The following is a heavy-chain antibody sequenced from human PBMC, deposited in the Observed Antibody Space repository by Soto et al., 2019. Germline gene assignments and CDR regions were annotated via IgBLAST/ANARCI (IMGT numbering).Heavy chain of an antibody. D-gene: IGHD3-10*01. CDR3: ARDIITVIGGEIYYYLGMDV. Sequence: SETLSLTCAVNGGSFREYYWSWLRQPPGKGLEWIGEINQSGTTHYNPSLKRRINISIDTSKNQFSLNLTSVTAADTATYYCARDIITVIGGEIYYYLGMDVWGQGTTVTV. J-gene: IGHJ6*02. CDR1: GGSFREYY. V-gene: IGHV4-34*01. CDR2: INQSGTT.